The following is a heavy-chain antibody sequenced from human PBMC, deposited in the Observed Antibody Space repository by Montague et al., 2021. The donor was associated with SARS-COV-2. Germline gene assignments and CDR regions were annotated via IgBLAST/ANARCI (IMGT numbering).Heavy chain of an antibody. CDR2: IYANGNF. Sequence: SETLSLTCSVSGDSITPYGDPIGGYFWSWIRQPAGKGLEWIGRIYANGNFDYNPSLNSRVSMSMDTSKQEFSMRLISVTAADTAVYYCSRDAYYFGPGRENHGPFDPWGQGILVTVSS. D-gene: IGHD2/OR15-2a*01. CDR3: SRDAYYFGPGRENHGPFDP. J-gene: IGHJ5*02. V-gene: IGHV4-4*07. CDR1: GDSITPYGDPIGGYF.